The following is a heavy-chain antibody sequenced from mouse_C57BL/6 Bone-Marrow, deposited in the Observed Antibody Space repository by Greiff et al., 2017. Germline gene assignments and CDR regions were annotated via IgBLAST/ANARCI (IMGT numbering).Heavy chain of an antibody. Sequence: VQLQQSGPVLVKPGASVTMSCKASGYTFTDYYMNWVKQSHGKSLEWIGVINPYNGGTSYNQKFKGKATLTVDKSSSTAYMELNSLTSEDSAVYYWATITTDWYFDVWGTGTTVTVSA. J-gene: IGHJ1*03. V-gene: IGHV1-19*01. CDR3: ATITTDWYFDV. CDR2: INPYNGGT. D-gene: IGHD1-1*01. CDR1: GYTFTDYY.